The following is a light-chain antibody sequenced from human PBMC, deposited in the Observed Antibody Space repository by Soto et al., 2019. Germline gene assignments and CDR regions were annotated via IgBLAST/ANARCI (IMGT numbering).Light chain of an antibody. CDR3: QQTLSFPPT. Sequence: DIQMTQSPSSLSASVGDRVTITCRASQSISSYLNWYQQKPGKAPKFLIYAASSLQSGVPSRFSGSGSGTDFTLTISSLQPEDFATYYCQQTLSFPPTFGQGTKVDIK. CDR1: QSISSY. J-gene: IGKJ1*01. CDR2: AAS. V-gene: IGKV1-39*01.